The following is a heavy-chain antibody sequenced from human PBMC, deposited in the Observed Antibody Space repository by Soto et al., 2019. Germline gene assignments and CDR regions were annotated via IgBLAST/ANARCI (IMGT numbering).Heavy chain of an antibody. Sequence: EVQLLESGGGLVQPGGSLRLSCAASGFTFSSYAMSWVRQAPGKGLEWVSAISGSGVSTYYADSVKGRFTISRDNSKNTLYLQMNSLRAEDTAVYYCARDNRPAAGSAAGGYWGQGTLVTVSS. CDR2: ISGSGVST. CDR1: GFTFSSYA. D-gene: IGHD6-13*01. J-gene: IGHJ4*02. CDR3: ARDNRPAAGSAAGGY. V-gene: IGHV3-23*01.